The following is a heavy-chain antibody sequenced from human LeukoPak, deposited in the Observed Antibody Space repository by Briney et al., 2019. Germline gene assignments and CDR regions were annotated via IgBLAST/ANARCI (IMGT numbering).Heavy chain of an antibody. CDR1: GGSSSGDF. CDR3: ARDNPARVTASLDY. D-gene: IGHD2-21*02. J-gene: IGHJ4*02. V-gene: IGHV4-4*07. CDR2: IHTSGST. Sequence: SETLSLTCTFSGGSSSGDFWSWIRQPAGKGLAWIGRIHTSGSTNYNPSLMSRVSMSVDTSNNQFSLHLTSVTAADTAVYYCARDNPARVTASLDYWGQGTLVTVSS.